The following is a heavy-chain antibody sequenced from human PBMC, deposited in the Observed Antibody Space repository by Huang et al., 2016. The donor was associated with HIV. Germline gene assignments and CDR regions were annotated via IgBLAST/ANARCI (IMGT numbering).Heavy chain of an antibody. J-gene: IGHJ6*02. V-gene: IGHV4-59*01. CDR2: IHYSGST. CDR3: ARGGPYSRDYYYYGMDV. CDR1: GGSISRYY. D-gene: IGHD6-13*01. Sequence: QVQLQESGPGLVKPSETLSLTCTVSGGSISRYYWSWIRQPPGEGLEGIWYIHYSGSTNYHPARKSRVTTAVDTSKNQFFLKLSSVTAADTAVYYCARGGPYSRDYYYYGMDVWGQGTTVTVSS.